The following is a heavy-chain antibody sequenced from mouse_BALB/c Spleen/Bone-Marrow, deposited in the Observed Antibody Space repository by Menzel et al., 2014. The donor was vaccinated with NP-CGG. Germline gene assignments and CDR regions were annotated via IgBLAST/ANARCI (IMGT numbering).Heavy chain of an antibody. CDR3: ARDYRYFDY. D-gene: IGHD2-14*01. CDR1: GISITTGNYR. CDR2: IYYSGTI. V-gene: IGHV3-5*02. J-gene: IGHJ2*01. Sequence: EVKLVESGPGLVKPSQTVSLTCTVTGISITTGNYRWSWIRQFPGNKLERIGYIYYSGTITYNPSLTSRTTITRDTSKNQFFLEMNSLTAEDTATYYCARDYRYFDYWGQGTTLTVSS.